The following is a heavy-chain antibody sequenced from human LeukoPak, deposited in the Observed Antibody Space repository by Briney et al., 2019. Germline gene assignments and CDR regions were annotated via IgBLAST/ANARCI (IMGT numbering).Heavy chain of an antibody. J-gene: IGHJ4*02. V-gene: IGHV3-21*01. D-gene: IGHD5-18*01. CDR2: ISSGSSYI. CDR1: GFTFSSYS. Sequence: KSGGSLRLSCAASGFTFSSYSMNWVRQAPGKGLEWVSSISSGSSYIYYADSVKGRFTISRDNAKNSLYLQMNSLRAEDTAVYYCARATLARDTASDYWGEGGLVTDSS. CDR3: ARATLARDTASDY.